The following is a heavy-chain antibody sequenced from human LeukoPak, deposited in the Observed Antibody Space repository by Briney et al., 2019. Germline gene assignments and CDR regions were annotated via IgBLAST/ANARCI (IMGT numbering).Heavy chain of an antibody. CDR1: GGTFSSYA. J-gene: IGHJ3*02. D-gene: IGHD3-10*01. CDR2: FDPEDGET. Sequence: ASVKVSCKASGGTFSSYAISWVRQAPGQGLEWMGGFDPEDGETIYAQKFQGRVTMTEDTSTDTAYMELSSLRSEDTAVYYCATALAMVRGVIQDAFDIWGQGTMVTVSS. CDR3: ATALAMVRGVIQDAFDI. V-gene: IGHV1-24*01.